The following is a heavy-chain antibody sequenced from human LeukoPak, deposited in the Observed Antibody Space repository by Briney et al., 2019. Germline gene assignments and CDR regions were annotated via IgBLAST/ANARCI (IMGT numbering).Heavy chain of an antibody. CDR3: ARSTTPRDAFDI. D-gene: IGHD1-1*01. CDR2: IYYSGST. CDR1: GGSISSGGYY. J-gene: IGHJ3*02. Sequence: SETLSLTCTVSGGSISSGGYYWSWIRQHPGKGLEWIGYIYYSGSTYYNPSLKSRVTISVDTSKNQFSLKLRSVTAADTAVYYCARSTTPRDAFDIWGQGTMVTVSS. V-gene: IGHV4-31*03.